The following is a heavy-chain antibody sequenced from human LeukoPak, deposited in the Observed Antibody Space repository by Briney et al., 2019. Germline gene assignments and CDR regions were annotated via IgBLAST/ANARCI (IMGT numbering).Heavy chain of an antibody. Sequence: ASAKISCKVSGYTFTDYYMHWVQDAPGKGLEWRGLVDPEDGVTIYAEKFQGRVTITADTSSDTAYMELSSLRSEDTAVYYCATFQRQYCSSTSCSTPVMNWFDPWGQGTLVTVSS. J-gene: IGHJ5*02. V-gene: IGHV1-69-2*01. CDR1: GYTFTDYY. CDR2: VDPEDGVT. D-gene: IGHD2-2*01. CDR3: ATFQRQYCSSTSCSTPVMNWFDP.